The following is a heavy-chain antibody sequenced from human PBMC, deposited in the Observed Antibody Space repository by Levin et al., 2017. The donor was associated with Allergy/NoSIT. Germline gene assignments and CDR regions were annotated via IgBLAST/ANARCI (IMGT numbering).Heavy chain of an antibody. Sequence: GGSLRLSCAASGFSFGIMTWLLQAPGKNLEWVSTIDGSGNTHYADSVRGRFTISRDNSKNTLFLQMNSLRADDTAVYYCAKRWDLRYFDYWGQGALVTVSS. CDR1: GFSFGI. CDR2: IDGSGNT. D-gene: IGHD1-26*01. J-gene: IGHJ4*02. V-gene: IGHV3-23*01. CDR3: AKRWDLRYFDY.